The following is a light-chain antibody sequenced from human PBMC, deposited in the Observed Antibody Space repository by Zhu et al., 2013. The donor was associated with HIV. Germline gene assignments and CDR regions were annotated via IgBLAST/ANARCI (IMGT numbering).Light chain of an antibody. CDR1: SGDVGVYNY. V-gene: IGLV2-14*01. J-gene: IGLJ1*01. CDR2: EVS. CDR3: SSYTSNSGLYV. Sequence: QSALTQPASVSASPGQSITISCTGTSGDVGVYNYVSWYQQHPDKAPKLMIYEVSKRPSGVSNRFSGSKSGNTASLTISGLQPEDEAHYYCSSYTSNSGLYVFGSGTKVTVL.